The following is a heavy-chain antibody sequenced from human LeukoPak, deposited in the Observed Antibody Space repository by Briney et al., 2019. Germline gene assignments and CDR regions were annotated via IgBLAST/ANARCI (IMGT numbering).Heavy chain of an antibody. J-gene: IGHJ5*02. V-gene: IGHV4-4*09. CDR3: ARQGIAARPDGDWFDP. CDR2: IYTSGST. D-gene: IGHD6-6*01. CDR1: GGSISSYY. Sequence: SETLSLTCTVSGGSISSYYWSWIRQPPGKGLEWIGYIYTSGSTNYNPTLKSRVTISVDTSKNQFSLKLSSVTAADTAVYYCARQGIAARPDGDWFDPWGQGTLVTVSS.